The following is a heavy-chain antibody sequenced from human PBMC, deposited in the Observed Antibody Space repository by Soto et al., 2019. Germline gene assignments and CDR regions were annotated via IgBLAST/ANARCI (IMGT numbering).Heavy chain of an antibody. CDR1: GYTFSDYY. Sequence: DSVKVSCKAPGYTFSDYYIHWVRQAPGQGLEWMGWINPYSGGTKYAPKFQGGVTMTRDTSITTAYMGLSRLRSGDTAVYYCAREPATAKPEGVDFWGQ. D-gene: IGHD1-1*01. CDR2: INPYSGGT. J-gene: IGHJ4*01. CDR3: AREPATAKPEGVDF. V-gene: IGHV1-2*02.